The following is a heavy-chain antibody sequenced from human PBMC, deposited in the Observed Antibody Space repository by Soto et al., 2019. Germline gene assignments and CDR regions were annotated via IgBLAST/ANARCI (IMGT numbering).Heavy chain of an antibody. CDR3: ARDREGSGPNNYGMDV. V-gene: IGHV4-59*01. CDR1: GGSISSYY. CDR2: IYYSGST. J-gene: IGHJ6*02. D-gene: IGHD6-19*01. Sequence: PSETLSLTCTVSGGSISSYYWSWIRQPPGKGLEWIGYIYYSGSTNYNPSLKSRVTISVDTSKNQFSLKLSSVTAADTAVYYCARDREGSGPNNYGMDVWGQGTTVTVSS.